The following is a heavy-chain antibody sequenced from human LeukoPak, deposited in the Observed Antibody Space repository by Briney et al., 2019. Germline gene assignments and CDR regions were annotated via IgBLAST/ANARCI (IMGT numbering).Heavy chain of an antibody. D-gene: IGHD6-13*01. CDR2: INPNSGGT. V-gene: IGHV1-2*02. J-gene: IGHJ4*02. CDR1: GYTFTDYY. CDR3: ARASELTSSSWYVPPFDS. Sequence: ASVMVSCKASGYTFTDYYMHWVRQAPGQGLEWMGWINPNSGGTNYAQKFQGRVTMTRDTSISTAYMDLTRLRFDDTAVYYCARASELTSSSWYVPPFDSWGQGALVTVSS.